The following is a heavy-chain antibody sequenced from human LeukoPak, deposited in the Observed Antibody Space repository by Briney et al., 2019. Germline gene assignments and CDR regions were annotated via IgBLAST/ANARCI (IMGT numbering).Heavy chain of an antibody. CDR1: GYTLTGYY. CDR2: INPNSGGT. V-gene: IGHV1-2*02. CDR3: ARGAQLPDAFYI. J-gene: IGHJ3*02. D-gene: IGHD2-2*01. Sequence: ASVTVSCKASGYTLTGYYMHWVRQAPGQGLEWMGWINPNSGGTNYAQKFQGRVTMTRDTSISTAYMELSRLRSDDTAVYYCARGAQLPDAFYIWGQGTMVTVSS.